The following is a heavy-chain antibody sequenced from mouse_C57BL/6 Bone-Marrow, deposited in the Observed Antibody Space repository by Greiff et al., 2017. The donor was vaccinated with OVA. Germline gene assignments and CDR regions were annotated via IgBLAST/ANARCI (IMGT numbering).Heavy chain of an antibody. J-gene: IGHJ1*03. CDR1: GYSFTDYN. CDR3: ARAACDYGSSYWYFDV. CDR2: INPNYGTT. D-gene: IGHD1-1*01. V-gene: IGHV1-39*01. Sequence: EVKLQESGPELVKPGASVKISCKASGYSFTDYNMNWVKQSNGKSLEWIGVINPNYGTTSYNQKFKGKATLTVDQSSRTAYMQLNSLTSEDSACYYCARAACDYGSSYWYFDVWGTGTTVTVSS.